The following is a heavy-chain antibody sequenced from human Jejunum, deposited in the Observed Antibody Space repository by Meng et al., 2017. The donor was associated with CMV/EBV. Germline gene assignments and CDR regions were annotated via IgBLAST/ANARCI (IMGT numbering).Heavy chain of an antibody. J-gene: IGHJ5*02. CDR3: TRAYEYGDPNWFDP. D-gene: IGHD4/OR15-4a*01. V-gene: IGHV3-21*01. Sequence: GFTFTNYHMVCVRQTPGKVLGWVSSVSGASTYIYFAGSVKGRFTVSRDNAKNSVYLQMNSLRAEDTAVYYCTRAYEYGDPNWFDPWGPGTLVTVSS. CDR1: GFTFTNYH. CDR2: VSGASTYI.